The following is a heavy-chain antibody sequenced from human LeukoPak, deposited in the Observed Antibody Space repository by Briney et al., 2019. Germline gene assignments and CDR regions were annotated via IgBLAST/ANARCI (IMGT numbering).Heavy chain of an antibody. V-gene: IGHV4-34*01. D-gene: IGHD5-12*01. Sequence: SETLSLTCAVYGGSFSGYYWSWIRQHPGKWLEWIGEINHSGSTNYNPSLKSRVTISVDTSKNQFSLKLSSVTAADTAVYYCARHGKEWLRFKGRAFDYWGQGTLLAVSS. CDR2: INHSGST. CDR1: GGSFSGYY. J-gene: IGHJ4*02. CDR3: ARHGKEWLRFKGRAFDY.